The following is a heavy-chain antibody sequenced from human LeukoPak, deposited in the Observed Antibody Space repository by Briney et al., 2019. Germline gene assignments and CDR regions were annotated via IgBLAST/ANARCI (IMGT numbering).Heavy chain of an antibody. D-gene: IGHD3-10*01. Sequence: GGSLRLSCAASGFTVSSNYMSWVRQAPGKGLEWVSVIYSGGSTYYADSVKGRFTISRDNSKNTLYLQMNSLRAEDTAVYYCARGSFGTHWYFDLWGRGTLVTVSS. CDR2: IYSGGST. CDR3: ARGSFGTHWYFDL. J-gene: IGHJ2*01. CDR1: GFTVSSNY. V-gene: IGHV3-53*01.